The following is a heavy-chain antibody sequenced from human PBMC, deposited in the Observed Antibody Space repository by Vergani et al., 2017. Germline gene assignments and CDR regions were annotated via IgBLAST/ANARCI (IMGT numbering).Heavy chain of an antibody. CDR3: AARTTADYYDSSGYYPDAFDI. V-gene: IGHV1-58*01. D-gene: IGHD3-22*01. CDR1: GFTFTSSA. Sequence: QMQLVQSGPEVKKPGTSVKVSCKASGFTFTSSAVQWVRQARGQRLEWIGWIVVGSGNTNYAQKFQESVTITRDMSTSTAYMELSSLRSEDTAVYYCAARTTADYYDSSGYYPDAFDIWGQGTMVTVSS. J-gene: IGHJ3*02. CDR2: IVVGSGNT.